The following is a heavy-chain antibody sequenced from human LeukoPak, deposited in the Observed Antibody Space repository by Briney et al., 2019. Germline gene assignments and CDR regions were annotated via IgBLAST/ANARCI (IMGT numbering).Heavy chain of an antibody. CDR3: ARGEYYGSGSWGY. J-gene: IGHJ4*02. CDR1: GYSFISYD. CDR2: MNPNSGYA. Sequence: ASVKVSCKASGYSFISYDMNWVRQAPGQGLEWMGWMNPNSGYAGFAQKFQGRVTSTRDTSTGTAYLELSSLRSEDTAVYFCARGEYYGSGSWGYWGQGTLVTVSS. V-gene: IGHV1-8*02. D-gene: IGHD3-10*01.